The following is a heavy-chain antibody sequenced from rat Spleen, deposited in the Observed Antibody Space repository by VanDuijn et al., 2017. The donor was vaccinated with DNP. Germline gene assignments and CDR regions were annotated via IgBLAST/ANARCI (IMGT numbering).Heavy chain of an antibody. D-gene: IGHD4-3*01. CDR2: ISPSGDIT. Sequence: EVQLVESGGGLVQPGKSLKLSCAASGFTFSNYGMAWVRRAPEKGLEWVATISPSGDITYYRDSVKGRFTISRDDAEGTLYLQMNSLRSEDLATYYCVRWNSGHFDYWGQGVMVPVSS. V-gene: IGHV5S13*01. CDR1: GFTFSNYG. J-gene: IGHJ2*01. CDR3: VRWNSGHFDY.